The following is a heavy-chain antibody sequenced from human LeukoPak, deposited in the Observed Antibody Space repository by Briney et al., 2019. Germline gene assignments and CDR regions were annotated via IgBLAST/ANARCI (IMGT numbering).Heavy chain of an antibody. CDR3: ARHAIYSGGYSYWFDP. J-gene: IGHJ5*02. CDR2: IYYSGST. V-gene: IGHV4-31*03. CDR1: GGSISSGGYY. Sequence: PSQTLSLTCTLSGGSISSGGYYWSWIRHHPGKGLEWIGYIYYSGSTYYNPSLKSRVTISVDTSKNQFSLRLSSVTAADTAVYYCARHAIYSGGYSYWFDPWGLGTLVTVSS. D-gene: IGHD1-26*01.